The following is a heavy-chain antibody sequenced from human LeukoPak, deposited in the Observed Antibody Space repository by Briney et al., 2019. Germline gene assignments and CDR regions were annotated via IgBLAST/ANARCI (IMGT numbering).Heavy chain of an antibody. CDR1: GGSISSSSYY. CDR2: ISASGSTI. CDR3: AKGHGDWGGNYLDH. D-gene: IGHD4-17*01. J-gene: IGHJ4*02. V-gene: IGHV3-23*01. Sequence: ETLSLTCTVSGGSISSSSYYWGWVRQPPGKGLEWVSDISASGSTIHYADSVKGRFTVSRDNSKNTVFLEMISLRVEDTALYHCAKGHGDWGGNYLDHWGQGAQVTVSS.